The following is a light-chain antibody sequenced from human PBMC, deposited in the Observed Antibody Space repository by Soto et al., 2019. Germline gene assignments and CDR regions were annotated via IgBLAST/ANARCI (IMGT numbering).Light chain of an antibody. CDR2: DAT. Sequence: SCYLTQPPSVSVAPGQTSKITCGGDKIGSKIVHWYKQRPGQAPVAVVFDATDRPSGIPDRISASRYGDTATLTISRVDAGDEADYYCKVWASTAEFFVFGSGTKVTVL. CDR1: KIGSKI. V-gene: IGLV3-21*02. J-gene: IGLJ1*01. CDR3: KVWASTAEFFV.